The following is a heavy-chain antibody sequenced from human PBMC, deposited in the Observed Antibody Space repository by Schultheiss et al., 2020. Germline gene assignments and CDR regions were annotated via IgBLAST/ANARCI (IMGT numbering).Heavy chain of an antibody. V-gene: IGHV3-33*01. CDR2: IWFDGSNE. CDR1: GFNFSSYG. D-gene: IGHD6-19*01. CDR3: ARGVKPPGSSVCFGGMDV. J-gene: IGHJ6*02. Sequence: GGSLRLSCAASGFNFSSYGLHWVRQAPGKGLEWVALIWFDGSNEYYADSVKGRFTISRDNSKNTLYLQTNSLRGDDTAVYYCARGVKPPGSSVCFGGMDVWGQGTTVTVSS.